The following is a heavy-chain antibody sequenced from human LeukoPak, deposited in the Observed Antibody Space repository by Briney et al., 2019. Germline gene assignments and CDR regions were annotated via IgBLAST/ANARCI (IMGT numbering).Heavy chain of an antibody. CDR2: INSDGSST. CDR1: GFTSSSYW. D-gene: IGHD5-24*01. Sequence: GGSLRLSCAASGFTSSSYWIHWVRQAPGKGLVWVSRINSDGSSTSYADSVKGRFTISRDNAKNTLYLQMNSLRAEDTAAYYCARSREGYNFLGENDWGQGTLVTVSS. V-gene: IGHV3-74*01. CDR3: ARSREGYNFLGEND. J-gene: IGHJ4*02.